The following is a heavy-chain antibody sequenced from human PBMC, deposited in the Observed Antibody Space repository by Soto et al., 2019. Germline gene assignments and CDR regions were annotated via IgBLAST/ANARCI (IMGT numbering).Heavy chain of an antibody. J-gene: IGHJ5*02. CDR1: GGSFSDTY. Sequence: SETLSLTCAVYGGSFSDTYWNWFRQPPGKGLEWIGEINHNTNTIYNPSLTSRVTISVDTSKNHFSLKLTSVTAEDTAVYYCARHPSDFWFDPWGQGTLVTVS. D-gene: IGHD2-21*02. CDR3: ARHPSDFWFDP. V-gene: IGHV4-34*01. CDR2: INHNTNT.